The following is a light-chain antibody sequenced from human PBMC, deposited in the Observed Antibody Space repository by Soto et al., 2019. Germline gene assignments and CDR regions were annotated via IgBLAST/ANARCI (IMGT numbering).Light chain of an antibody. CDR2: RNN. V-gene: IGLV1-47*01. J-gene: IGLJ1*01. CDR1: TSNIGSNY. Sequence: QSVLTQPPSASGTPGQGVSISCSGSTSNIGSNYVYWYQQLPGTDPKLLIYRNNQRPSGVPDRFSGSKSGTSASLAISGLGSDDEDDYVCSTWDDSLNGFYVFGTGTKLTVL. CDR3: STWDDSLNGFYV.